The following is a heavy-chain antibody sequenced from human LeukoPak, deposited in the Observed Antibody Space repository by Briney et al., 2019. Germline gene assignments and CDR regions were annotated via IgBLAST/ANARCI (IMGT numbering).Heavy chain of an antibody. CDR3: ARGDSYGDLDY. Sequence: GASVKVSCKASGYTFTGYYLHWVRLAPGQGLECMGWLNPNSGGTNYAQDFQGRVTMTRDTSISTAYMELSRLTSDDTAVYYCARGDSYGDLDYWGQGTLVTVSS. J-gene: IGHJ4*02. CDR1: GYTFTGYY. D-gene: IGHD4-17*01. V-gene: IGHV1-2*02. CDR2: LNPNSGGT.